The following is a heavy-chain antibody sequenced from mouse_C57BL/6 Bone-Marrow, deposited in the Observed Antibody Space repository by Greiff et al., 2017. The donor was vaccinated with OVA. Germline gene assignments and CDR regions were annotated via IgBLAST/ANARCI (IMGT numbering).Heavy chain of an antibody. CDR3: ARWGTAQATLYYYAMDY. D-gene: IGHD3-2*02. J-gene: IGHJ4*01. CDR1: GYTFTDYY. V-gene: IGHV1-76*01. CDR2: IYPGSGNT. Sequence: VKVVESGAELVRPGASVKLSCKASGYTFTDYYINWVKQRPGQGLEWIARIYPGSGNTYYNEKFKGKATLTAEKSSSTAYMQLSSLTSEDSAVYFCARWGTAQATLYYYAMDYWGQGTSVTVSS.